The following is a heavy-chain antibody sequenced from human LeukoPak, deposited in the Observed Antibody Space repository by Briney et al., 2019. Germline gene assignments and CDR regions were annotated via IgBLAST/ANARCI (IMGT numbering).Heavy chain of an antibody. Sequence: PGGSLRLSCAASGFTFSSYAMSWVRQAPGKGLELVSAISGSGGSTYYADSVKGRFTISRDNSKNTLYLQMNSLRAEDTAVYYCAKDRVGYCSSTSCLWPVDYWGQGTLVTVSS. CDR3: AKDRVGYCSSTSCLWPVDY. V-gene: IGHV3-23*01. D-gene: IGHD2-2*01. CDR2: ISGSGGST. CDR1: GFTFSSYA. J-gene: IGHJ4*02.